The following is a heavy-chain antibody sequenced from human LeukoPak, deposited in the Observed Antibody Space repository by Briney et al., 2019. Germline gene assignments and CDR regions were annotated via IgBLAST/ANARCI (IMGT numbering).Heavy chain of an antibody. Sequence: ASVKVSCKASGYNFFTYGITWVRQAPGQGLEWMGWISPHNGNANYAQEFQDRVIMTTDTSTNTAFMEVRSLRSDDTAMYYCARDSPTYYYDSSGYSATEEIDYWGQGTLVTVSS. D-gene: IGHD3-22*01. CDR3: ARDSPTYYYDSSGYSATEEIDY. CDR2: ISPHNGNA. J-gene: IGHJ4*01. V-gene: IGHV1-18*01. CDR1: GYNFFTYG.